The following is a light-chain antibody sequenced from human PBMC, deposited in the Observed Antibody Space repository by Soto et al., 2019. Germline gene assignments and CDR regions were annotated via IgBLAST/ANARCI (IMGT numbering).Light chain of an antibody. V-gene: IGLV2-14*01. CDR3: SSYKFSTTLRV. CDR1: TNDIGSYNY. J-gene: IGLJ3*02. CDR2: EVT. Sequence: QSALTQPASVSGSPGQSITLSCAGTTNDIGSYNYVSWFQQHPGEAPKLIMFEVTHRPSGISTRFSGSKSGNTASLTISDLQAEDEALYYCSSYKFSTTLRVFGGGTKLTVL.